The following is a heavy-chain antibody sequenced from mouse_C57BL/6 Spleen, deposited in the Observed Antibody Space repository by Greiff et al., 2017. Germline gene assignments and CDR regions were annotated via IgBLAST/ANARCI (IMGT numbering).Heavy chain of an antibody. CDR2: IHPNSGST. CDR3: AREWDYDSSPGFAY. D-gene: IGHD1-1*01. J-gene: IGHJ3*01. V-gene: IGHV1-64*01. CDR1: GYTFTSYW. Sequence: QVQLQQPGAELVKPGASVKLSCKASGYTFTSYWMPWVQQRPGQGLEWIGMIHPNSGSTNYNEKFKSKATLTVDKSSSTAYMQLSSLTSEDSAVYYCAREWDYDSSPGFAYWGQGTLVTVSA.